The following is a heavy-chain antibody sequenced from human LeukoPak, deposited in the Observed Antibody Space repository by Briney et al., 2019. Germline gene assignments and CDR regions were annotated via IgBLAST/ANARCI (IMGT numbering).Heavy chain of an antibody. Sequence: GASVEVSCKASGGTFSSYAISWVRQAPGQGLEWMGRIIPILGIANYAQKSQGRVTITADKSTSTAYMELSSLRSEDTAVYYCASPQYDYVWGSYRRPFDYWGQGTLVTVSS. V-gene: IGHV1-69*04. J-gene: IGHJ4*02. CDR3: ASPQYDYVWGSYRRPFDY. D-gene: IGHD3-16*02. CDR1: GGTFSSYA. CDR2: IIPILGIA.